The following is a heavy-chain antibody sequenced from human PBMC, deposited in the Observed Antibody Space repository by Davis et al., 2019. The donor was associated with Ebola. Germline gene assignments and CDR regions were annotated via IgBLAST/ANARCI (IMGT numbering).Heavy chain of an antibody. Sequence: GESLKISCAASGFSFRDYGMHWVRQAPGKGLDWVAFIWYDGRNTHYVDSVKGRFTVSRDNSKNTLYLQMSSLRAEDTAVYYCVKTQFLEWSYGMDVWGQGTTVTVSS. CDR3: VKTQFLEWSYGMDV. CDR1: GFSFRDYG. D-gene: IGHD3-3*01. J-gene: IGHJ6*02. V-gene: IGHV3-30*02. CDR2: IWYDGRNT.